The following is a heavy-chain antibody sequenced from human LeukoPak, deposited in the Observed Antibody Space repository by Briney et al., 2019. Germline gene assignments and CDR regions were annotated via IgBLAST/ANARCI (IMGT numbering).Heavy chain of an antibody. Sequence: PGGSLRLSCAASGFTFSSYWMTRVRQAPGKGLEWVANIKYDGGLAFYLDSVKGRFNISRDNANDSLFLQMNSLRAEDMALYYGATADDPAARPYCSEGTLVIASS. CDR1: GFTFSSYW. CDR2: IKYDGGLA. CDR3: ATADDPAARPY. D-gene: IGHD2-2*02. V-gene: IGHV3-7*01. J-gene: IGHJ4*02.